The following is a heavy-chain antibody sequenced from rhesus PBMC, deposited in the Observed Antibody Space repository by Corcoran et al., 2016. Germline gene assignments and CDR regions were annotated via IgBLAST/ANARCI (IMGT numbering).Heavy chain of an antibody. V-gene: IGHV4-122*02. Sequence: QVQLQESGPGLVKPSETLSLTCAVSGGSISSNSYSWSWIRQAPGKGLEWIGYIAYSGSTSYHPSLKSRVTISRDTSKNQFSLKLTSVTAADTAVYYCARDEDSSWSMSYGLESWGQGVVVTVSS. J-gene: IGHJ6*01. CDR2: IAYSGST. CDR1: GGSISSNSYS. D-gene: IGHD6-13*01. CDR3: ARDEDSSWSMSYGLES.